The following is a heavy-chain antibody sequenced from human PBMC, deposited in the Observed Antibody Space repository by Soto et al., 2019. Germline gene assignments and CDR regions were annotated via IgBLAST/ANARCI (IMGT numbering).Heavy chain of an antibody. Sequence: TGGSLRLSCAASGFTFSNAWMSWVRQAPGKGLEWVGLIKSKTDGGTTDYAAPVKGRFTISRDDSKNTLYLQMNSLKTEDTAVYYCTTPYYGSGSYYYYYGMDVWGQGTTVTVSS. V-gene: IGHV3-15*01. D-gene: IGHD3-10*01. J-gene: IGHJ6*02. CDR3: TTPYYGSGSYYYYYGMDV. CDR1: GFTFSNAW. CDR2: IKSKTDGGTT.